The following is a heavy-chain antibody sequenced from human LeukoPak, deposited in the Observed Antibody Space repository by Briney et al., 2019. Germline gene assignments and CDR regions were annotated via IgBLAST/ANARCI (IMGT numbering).Heavy chain of an antibody. J-gene: IGHJ4*02. D-gene: IGHD3-22*01. CDR2: ISSSGSTI. CDR3: AREIYYYDSSGYYYPYFDY. Sequence: GGSLRLSCAASGFTFSSYEMNWVRQAPGKGLEGVSYISSSGSTIYYADYVKGRFTISRDNAKNSLYLQMNSLRAEDTAVYYCAREIYYYDSSGYYYPYFDYWGQGTLVTVSS. V-gene: IGHV3-48*03. CDR1: GFTFSSYE.